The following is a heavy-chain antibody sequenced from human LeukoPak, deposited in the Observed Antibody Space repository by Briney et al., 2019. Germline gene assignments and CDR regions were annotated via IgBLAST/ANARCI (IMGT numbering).Heavy chain of an antibody. V-gene: IGHV3-23*01. Sequence: GGSLRLSCAASGFTFSSYAMHWVRQAPGKGLEWVSVISAGGDSTYYAHSVKGRFTISRDNSRNTLNLQMNSLRAEDTAVYDCAKRPGSSPRHFDSWGQGTLVTVSS. CDR3: AKRPGSSPRHFDS. CDR2: ISAGGDST. J-gene: IGHJ4*02. CDR1: GFTFSSYA. D-gene: IGHD6-19*01.